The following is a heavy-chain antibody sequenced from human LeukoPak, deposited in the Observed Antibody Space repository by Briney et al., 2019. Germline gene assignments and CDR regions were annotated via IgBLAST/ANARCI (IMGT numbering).Heavy chain of an antibody. CDR3: AKDGRYCSSTRCYGYFQH. CDR1: GXTFSTYG. Sequence: PGGSLRLSCAASGXTFSTYGMHWVRQAPGKGLEWVALISFDGNNKNYADSVKGRFTISRDNSKNTLYLQMNSLRAEDTAVYYCAKDGRYCSSTRCYGYFQHWGQGTLVTVSS. J-gene: IGHJ1*01. CDR2: ISFDGNNK. D-gene: IGHD2-2*01. V-gene: IGHV3-30*18.